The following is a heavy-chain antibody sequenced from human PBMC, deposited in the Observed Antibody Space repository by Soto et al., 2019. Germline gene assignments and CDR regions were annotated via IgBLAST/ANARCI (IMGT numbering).Heavy chain of an antibody. CDR3: AKSPGMYYYDSSGYYHYDY. CDR2: ISGSGVST. CDR1: GFTFISYA. J-gene: IGHJ4*02. D-gene: IGHD3-22*01. Sequence: GGSLRLSCAASGFTFISYAMSWVRQAPGKGLEWVSAISGSGVSTYYADSVKGRFTISRDNSKNTLYLQMNSLRAEDTAVYYCAKSPGMYYYDSSGYYHYDYWGQGTLVTVSS. V-gene: IGHV3-23*01.